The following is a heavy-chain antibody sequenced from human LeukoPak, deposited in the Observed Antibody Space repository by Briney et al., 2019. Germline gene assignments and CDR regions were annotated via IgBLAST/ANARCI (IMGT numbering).Heavy chain of an antibody. J-gene: IGHJ4*02. D-gene: IGHD3-10*01. Sequence: GGSLRLSCAASGFTFSSYGMSWVRQAPGKGLEWVSAISGSGGSTYYADSVKGRFTISRDNSKNTLYLQMNSLRAEDTAVYYCAKDLGGLWFGEEDYWGQGTLVTVSS. CDR3: AKDLGGLWFGEEDY. CDR1: GFTFSSYG. V-gene: IGHV3-23*01. CDR2: ISGSGGST.